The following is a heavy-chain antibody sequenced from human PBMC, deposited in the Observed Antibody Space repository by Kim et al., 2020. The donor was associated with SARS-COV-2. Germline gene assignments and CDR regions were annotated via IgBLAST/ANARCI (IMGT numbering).Heavy chain of an antibody. Sequence: SETLSLTCAVYGGSFSGYYWSWIRQPPGKGLEWIGEINHSGSTNYNPSLKSRVTISVDTSKNQFSLKLSSVTAADTAVYYCARTAGDYWGQGTLVTVSS. J-gene: IGHJ4*02. V-gene: IGHV4-34*01. CDR1: GGSFSGYY. CDR3: ARTAGDY. D-gene: IGHD6-19*01. CDR2: INHSGST.